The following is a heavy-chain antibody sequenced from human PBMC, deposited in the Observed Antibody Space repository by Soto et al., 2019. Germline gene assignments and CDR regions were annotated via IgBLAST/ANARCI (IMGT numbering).Heavy chain of an antibody. CDR1: GGTFSSYA. D-gene: IGHD2-2*01. CDR2: IIPIFGTA. V-gene: IGHV1-69*13. J-gene: IGHJ6*02. CDR3: ARGGDHRGEIVVVPAAVKDYYYYGMDV. Sequence: ASVKVSCKASGGTFSSYAISWVRQAPGQGLEWMGGIIPIFGTANYAQKFQGRVTITADESTSTAYMELSSLRSEDTAVYYCARGGDHRGEIVVVPAAVKDYYYYGMDVWGQGTTVTVSS.